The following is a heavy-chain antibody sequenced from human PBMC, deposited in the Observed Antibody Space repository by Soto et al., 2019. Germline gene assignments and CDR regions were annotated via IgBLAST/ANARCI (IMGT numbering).Heavy chain of an antibody. CDR1: GYTFSSYG. V-gene: IGHV3-33*01. CDR3: AREYYYYMDV. J-gene: IGHJ6*03. Sequence: QVQLVESGGGVVQPGRSLRLSCAASGYTFSSYGMHWVRQAPGKGLEWVAVIWYDGSNKYYADSVKGRFTISRDNSKNTLYLQMTSLRAADTAVYYCAREYYYYMDVWGKGTTVTVSS. CDR2: IWYDGSNK.